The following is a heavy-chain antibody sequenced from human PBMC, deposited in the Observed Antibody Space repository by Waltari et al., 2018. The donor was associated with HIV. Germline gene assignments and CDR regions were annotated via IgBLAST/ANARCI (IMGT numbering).Heavy chain of an antibody. D-gene: IGHD1-26*01. CDR3: ARGNTGRPVGYYYYYMDV. CDR1: GDTFSTYA. Sequence: QVQLVQSGAEVKKPGYSVKVSCKASGDTFSTYAITWVRQAPGQGLEWMGGIIPIFGLVNYAQKVQGRVTITADEFTSTAYMELSSLTSEDTAVYYCARGNTGRPVGYYYYYMDVWGKGTTVTVSS. V-gene: IGHV1-69*01. CDR2: IIPIFGLV. J-gene: IGHJ6*03.